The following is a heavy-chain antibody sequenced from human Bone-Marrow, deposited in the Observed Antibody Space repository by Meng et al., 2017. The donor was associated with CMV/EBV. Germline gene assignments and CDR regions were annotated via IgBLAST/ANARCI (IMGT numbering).Heavy chain of an antibody. CDR1: GGTSSSCA. Sequence: VSCRAAGGTSSSCASSWVRQAPGRGLEWMGGIIPILSIANNAQKFQGRVTITADKSTSTAYMELSSLTSEDTAGDYCASPKGGWFDPWGQGTLVTVSS. D-gene: IGHD3-16*01. CDR2: IIPILSIA. CDR3: ASPKGGWFDP. J-gene: IGHJ5*02. V-gene: IGHV1-69*10.